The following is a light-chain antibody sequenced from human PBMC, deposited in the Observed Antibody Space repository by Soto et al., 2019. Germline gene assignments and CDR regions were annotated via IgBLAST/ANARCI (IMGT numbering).Light chain of an antibody. Sequence: DIQMTQSPSSLSASVGDSFTVTCRASQTISTYLNWYQQKPGKAPRLLIYDASSLLSGVPSRFSGSGSGTEFTLTISSLQPDDFATYYCQQYNIYSRTFGQGANVDNK. CDR1: QTISTY. V-gene: IGKV1-5*01. J-gene: IGKJ1*01. CDR3: QQYNIYSRT. CDR2: DAS.